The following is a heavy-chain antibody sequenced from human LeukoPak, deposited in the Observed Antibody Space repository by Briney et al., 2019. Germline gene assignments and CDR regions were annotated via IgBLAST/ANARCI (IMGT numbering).Heavy chain of an antibody. CDR1: GGTFGSYA. J-gene: IGHJ4*02. V-gene: IGHV1-18*01. Sequence: ASVKVSCKASGGTFGSYAISWVRQAPGQGLEWMGWISAYNGNTNYAQKLQGRVTMTTDTSTSTAYMELRSLRSDDTAVYYCARRGGGPFGDPNFDYWGQGTLVTVSS. CDR2: ISAYNGNT. CDR3: ARRGGGPFGDPNFDY. D-gene: IGHD2/OR15-2a*01.